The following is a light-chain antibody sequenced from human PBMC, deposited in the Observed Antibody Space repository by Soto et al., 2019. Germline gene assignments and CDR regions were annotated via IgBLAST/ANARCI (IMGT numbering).Light chain of an antibody. CDR3: QVWDSSSDHPYV. J-gene: IGLJ1*01. V-gene: IGLV3-21*04. Sequence: SSELTQPPSVSVAPGKTARITCGGNNIGSKSVHWYQLKPGQAPVLVIYYDSDRPSGIPERFSGSNSGNTATLTISRVEAGDEADYYCQVWDSSSDHPYVFGTGTKLTVL. CDR1: NIGSKS. CDR2: YDS.